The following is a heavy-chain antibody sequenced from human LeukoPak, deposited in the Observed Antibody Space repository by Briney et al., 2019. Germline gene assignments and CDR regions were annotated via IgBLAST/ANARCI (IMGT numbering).Heavy chain of an antibody. CDR3: ARDFAATPYYFDY. CDR2: ISSSSSYI. Sequence: PGGSLRLSCAASGFTFSSYSMNWVRQAPGKGLEWVSSISSSSSYIYYADSEKGRFTISRDNAKNSLYLQMNSLRAEDTAVYYCARDFAATPYYFDYWGQGTLVTVSA. V-gene: IGHV3-21*01. J-gene: IGHJ4*02. CDR1: GFTFSSYS. D-gene: IGHD6-25*01.